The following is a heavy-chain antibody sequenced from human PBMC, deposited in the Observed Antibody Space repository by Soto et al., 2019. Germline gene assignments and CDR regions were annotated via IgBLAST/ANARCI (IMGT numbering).Heavy chain of an antibody. V-gene: IGHV1-3*01. Sequence: VASVKVSCKASGYTFTSYAMHWVRQAPGQRLEWMGWINAGNGNTKYSQKLQGRVTITRDTSASTAYMELSSLRSEDTAVYYCARGSPGIVGASGAFDIWDQGTMVTVSS. J-gene: IGHJ3*02. D-gene: IGHD1-26*01. CDR1: GYTFTSYA. CDR3: ARGSPGIVGASGAFDI. CDR2: INAGNGNT.